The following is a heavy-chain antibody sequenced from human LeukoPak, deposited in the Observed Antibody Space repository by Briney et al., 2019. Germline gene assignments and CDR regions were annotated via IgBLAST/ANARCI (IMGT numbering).Heavy chain of an antibody. D-gene: IGHD2/OR15-2a*01. CDR3: AKEGTFRVGSMDV. J-gene: IGHJ6*02. CDR1: GFTVSSNY. CDR2: IYSGGST. V-gene: IGHV3-53*01. Sequence: PGGSLRLPCAASGFTVSSNYMSWVRQAPGKGLEWVSVIYSGGSTYYADSVKGRFTISRDNSKNTLYLQMNSLRAEDTAVYYCAKEGTFRVGSMDVWGQGTTVTVSS.